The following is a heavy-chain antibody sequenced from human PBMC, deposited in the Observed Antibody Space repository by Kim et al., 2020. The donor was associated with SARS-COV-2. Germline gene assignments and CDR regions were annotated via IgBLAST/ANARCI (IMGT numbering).Heavy chain of an antibody. V-gene: IGHV5-51*01. D-gene: IGHD6-13*01. J-gene: IGHJ4*02. CDR3: ARPQNTYTSSWYHY. Sequence: YSPSFQGQVTISADKSITTAYLQWSSLKASDTAMYYCARPQNTYTSSWYHYWGQGTLVTVSS.